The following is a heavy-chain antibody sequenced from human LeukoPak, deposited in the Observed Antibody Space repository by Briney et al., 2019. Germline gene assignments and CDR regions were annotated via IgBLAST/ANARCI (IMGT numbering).Heavy chain of an antibody. CDR2: IKSKTDGGTT. V-gene: IGHV3-15*01. J-gene: IGHJ4*02. D-gene: IGHD2-21*02. CDR3: TTHIVVVTDFDY. CDR1: GFTVSNAW. Sequence: GGSLRLSCAASGFTVSNAWMSWVRQAPEKGLEWVGCIKSKTDGGTTDYAAPVKGRFTISRDDSKNTLYLQMNSLKTEDTAVYYCTTHIVVVTDFDYWGQGTLVTVSS.